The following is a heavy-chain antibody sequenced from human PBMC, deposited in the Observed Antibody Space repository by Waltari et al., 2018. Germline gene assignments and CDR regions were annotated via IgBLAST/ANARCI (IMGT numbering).Heavy chain of an antibody. CDR1: GYSFTSFD. Sequence: VQLVQSGAEVKKPGASVKVSCKASGYSFTSFDIYWVRQAAGQGLEGMGGMNPDSGNTGYAEKFQGRVTMTRDTSISTAYMELSSLRSEDTAVYYCAREFYYSDAFTGVWGQGTLVTVSS. D-gene: IGHD4-17*01. J-gene: IGHJ4*02. CDR2: MNPDSGNT. CDR3: AREFYYSDAFTGV. V-gene: IGHV1-8*01.